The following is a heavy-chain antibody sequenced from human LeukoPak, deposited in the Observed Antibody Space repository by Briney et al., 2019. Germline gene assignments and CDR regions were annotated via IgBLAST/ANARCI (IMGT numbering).Heavy chain of an antibody. V-gene: IGHV3-7*03. Sequence: PGGSLRLSCVAAVVNFNSRWMDWVRRAPGQGLEWVASIKEDGSETHYVDSVRGRFTISRDNDKNSLYLQMNNLRAEDTAMYYCARDGGWWRFDFWGQGALVTVSS. D-gene: IGHD2-8*02. CDR3: ARDGGWWRFDF. CDR1: VVNFNSRW. CDR2: IKEDGSET. J-gene: IGHJ4*02.